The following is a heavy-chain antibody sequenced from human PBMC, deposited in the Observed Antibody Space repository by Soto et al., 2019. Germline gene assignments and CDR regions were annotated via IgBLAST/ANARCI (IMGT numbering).Heavy chain of an antibody. D-gene: IGHD1-26*01. CDR3: ARAEIVGATRVYYYGMDV. CDR2: IYYSGST. Sequence: PSETPSLTCTVSGGSISSYYWSWIRQPPGKGLEWIGYIYYSGSTNYNPSLKSRVTISVDTSKNQFSLKLSSVTAADTAVYYCARAEIVGATRVYYYGMDVWGQGTTVTVSS. V-gene: IGHV4-59*08. J-gene: IGHJ6*02. CDR1: GGSISSYY.